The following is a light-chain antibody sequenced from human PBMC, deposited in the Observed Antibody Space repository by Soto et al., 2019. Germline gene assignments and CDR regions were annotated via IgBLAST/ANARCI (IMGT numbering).Light chain of an antibody. J-gene: IGLJ3*02. CDR2: LNSDGSH. V-gene: IGLV4-69*01. CDR3: QTWGTGIWV. Sequence: QPVLTQSPSASASLGASVKLTCTLSSGHSSYAIAWHQQQPEKGPRYLMRLNSDGSHTKGDGIPDRFSGSSSGAERYLTISGPQSEDEADYYCQTWGTGIWVFGGGTKLTVL. CDR1: SGHSSYA.